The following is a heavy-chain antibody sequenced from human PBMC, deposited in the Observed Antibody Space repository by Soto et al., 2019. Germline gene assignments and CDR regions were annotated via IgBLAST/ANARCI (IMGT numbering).Heavy chain of an antibody. Sequence: QVQLVQSGAEVKKPGASVKVSCKASGYAFSQFYIHWMRQAPGQGLEGMGWINPNSGRTKFAQNFQGWVTMTRDTSIKTVYMELSGLRSDATAVYYWARESGGTTATLDYYYFYMDVWGKGTTVTVSS. D-gene: IGHD4-17*01. J-gene: IGHJ6*03. V-gene: IGHV1-2*04. CDR3: ARESGGTTATLDYYYFYMDV. CDR1: GYAFSQFY. CDR2: INPNSGRT.